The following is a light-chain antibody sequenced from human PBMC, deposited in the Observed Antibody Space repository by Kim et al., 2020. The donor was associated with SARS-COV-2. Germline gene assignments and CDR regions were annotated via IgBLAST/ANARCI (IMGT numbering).Light chain of an antibody. J-gene: IGKJ2*01. CDR2: GAS. Sequence: EIVLTQSPGTLSLSPGERATLSCRASQSVTSTYLAWYQQKPGQAPRVLIYGASSRATGIPDRFSGSGSGTDCTLTISRLEPEDFAVYYCQQYGSSPGTFGQGTKLEI. CDR1: QSVTSTY. CDR3: QQYGSSPGT. V-gene: IGKV3-20*01.